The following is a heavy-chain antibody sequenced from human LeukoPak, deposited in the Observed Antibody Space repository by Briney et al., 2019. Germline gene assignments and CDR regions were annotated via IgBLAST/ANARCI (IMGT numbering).Heavy chain of an antibody. Sequence: QPGGSLRLSCTASGFTFSDYLMTLVRQAPGKGPEVVANIKQDGSQRYYVDSVRGRFTISRDNAKNSLFLQMNGLRAEATAVYYCARRGGSSSRRSPIDSWGQGTLVTVSS. V-gene: IGHV3-7*01. D-gene: IGHD6-6*01. J-gene: IGHJ4*02. CDR3: ARRGGSSSRRSPIDS. CDR1: GFTFSDYL. CDR2: IKQDGSQR.